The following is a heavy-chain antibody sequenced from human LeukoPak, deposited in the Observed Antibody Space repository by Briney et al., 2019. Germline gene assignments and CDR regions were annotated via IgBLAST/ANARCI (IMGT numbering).Heavy chain of an antibody. CDR3: ARDHRPTPSYYDFWSGYYAAGLDP. CDR1: GFIFSSDA. CDR2: ISSSSSTI. J-gene: IGHJ5*02. D-gene: IGHD3-3*01. Sequence: PGGSLRLSCAASGFIFSSDAMNWVRQAPGKGLEWVSYISSSSSTIYYADSVKGRFTISRDNAKNSLYLQMNSLRDEDTAVYYCARDHRPTPSYYDFWSGYYAAGLDPWGQGTLVTVSS. V-gene: IGHV3-48*02.